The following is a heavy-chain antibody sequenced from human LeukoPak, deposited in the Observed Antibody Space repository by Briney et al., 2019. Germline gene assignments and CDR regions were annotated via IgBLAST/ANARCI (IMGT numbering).Heavy chain of an antibody. J-gene: IGHJ5*02. Sequence: PGGSLRLSCAASGFTFSSYEMNWVRQAPGKGLEWVAVISFDGSNKYYADSVKGRFTISRDNSKNTLYLQMNSLRAEDTAVYYCAKDYYGSGSYYSPLSWGQGTLVTVSS. D-gene: IGHD3-10*01. CDR1: GFTFSSYE. CDR2: ISFDGSNK. V-gene: IGHV3-30*18. CDR3: AKDYYGSGSYYSPLS.